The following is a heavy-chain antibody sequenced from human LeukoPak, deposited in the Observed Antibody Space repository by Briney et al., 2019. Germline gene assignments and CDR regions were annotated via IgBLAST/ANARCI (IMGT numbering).Heavy chain of an antibody. CDR3: ARDLGAHCSTTTRPGWFDP. V-gene: IGHV3-11*05. D-gene: IGHD2-2*01. Sequence: GGSLRLSCAACGFTFSDYYMSWIRQDPGKGLEWVSYISSGSSYTNYADSVKGRFTISRDNAKNSLYLQMNSLRAEDTAVYYCARDLGAHCSTTTRPGWFDPWGQGTLVTVSS. CDR2: ISSGSSYT. CDR1: GFTFSDYY. J-gene: IGHJ5*02.